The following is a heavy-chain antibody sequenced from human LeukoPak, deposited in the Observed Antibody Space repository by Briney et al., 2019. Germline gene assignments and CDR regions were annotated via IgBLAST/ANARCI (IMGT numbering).Heavy chain of an antibody. J-gene: IGHJ4*02. CDR2: IIPIFGTA. V-gene: IGHV1-69*05. CDR1: GGTFSSYA. CDR3: ARAMVRGVIRADY. Sequence: SVKVSCKASGGTFSSYAISWVRHAPGQGLEWMGGIIPIFGTANYAQKFQGRVTITTDESTSTAYMELSSLRSEDTAVYYCARAMVRGVIRADYWGQGTLVTVSS. D-gene: IGHD3-10*01.